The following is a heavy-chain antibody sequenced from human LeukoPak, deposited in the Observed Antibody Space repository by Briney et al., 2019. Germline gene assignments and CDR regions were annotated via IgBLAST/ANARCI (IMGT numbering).Heavy chain of an antibody. J-gene: IGHJ5*02. D-gene: IGHD3-10*01. V-gene: IGHV1-69*06. CDR2: IIPIFGTA. CDR1: GYTFTGYY. CDR3: ARAPQNYGSGSYYSYNWFDP. Sequence: GASVKVSCKASGYTFTGYYMHWVRQAPGQGLEWMGGIIPIFGTANYAQKFQGRVTITADKSTSTAYMELSSLRSEDTAVYYCARAPQNYGSGSYYSYNWFDPWGQGTLVTVSS.